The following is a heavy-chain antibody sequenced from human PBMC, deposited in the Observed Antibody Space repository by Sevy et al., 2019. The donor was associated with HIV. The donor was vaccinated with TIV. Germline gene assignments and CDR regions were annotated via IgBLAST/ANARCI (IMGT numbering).Heavy chain of an antibody. CDR2: ISSSSSTI. CDR3: ASDGVGATVGAFDI. V-gene: IGHV3-48*02. J-gene: IGHJ3*02. CDR1: GFTFSSYS. Sequence: GGSLRLSCAASGFTFSSYSMNWVRQAPGKGLEWVSYISSSSSTIYYTDSVKGRFTISRDNAKNSLYLQMNSLRDEDTAVYYCASDGVGATVGAFDIWGQGTMVTVSS. D-gene: IGHD1-26*01.